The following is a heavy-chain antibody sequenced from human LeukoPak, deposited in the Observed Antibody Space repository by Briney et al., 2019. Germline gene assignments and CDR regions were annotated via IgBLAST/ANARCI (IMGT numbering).Heavy chain of an antibody. V-gene: IGHV4-38-2*02. CDR1: GYSISRGYH. J-gene: IGHJ6*02. CDR3: ARTMIPYYGMDV. Sequence: SETLSLTCSVSGYSISRGYHWAWVRQPPGKGLEWIGSVHHSGATYYNPSLNSRLTISADTSKNQFSLKLSSVTAADTAVYYCARTMIPYYGMDVWGQGTTVTVSS. CDR2: VHHSGAT. D-gene: IGHD3-22*01.